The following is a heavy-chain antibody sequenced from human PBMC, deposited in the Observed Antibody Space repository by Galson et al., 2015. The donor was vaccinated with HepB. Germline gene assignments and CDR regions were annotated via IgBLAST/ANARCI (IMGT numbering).Heavy chain of an antibody. CDR2: IYTSGST. J-gene: IGHJ4*02. CDR1: GDSISSYY. CDR3: ARDSGPGKLSRGYFDY. V-gene: IGHV4-4*07. D-gene: IGHD3-16*02. Sequence: ETLSLTCTVSGDSISSYYWSWIRQPAGKGLEWIGRIYTSGSTNYNPSLKARVTMSLDTSKNHFSLRLSSVTAADTAVYYCARDSGPGKLSRGYFDYWGQGTVLTVSS.